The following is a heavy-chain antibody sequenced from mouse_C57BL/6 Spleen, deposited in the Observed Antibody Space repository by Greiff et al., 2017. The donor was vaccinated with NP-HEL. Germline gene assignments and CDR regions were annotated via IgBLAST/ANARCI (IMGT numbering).Heavy chain of an antibody. CDR1: GFSLTSYG. J-gene: IGHJ3*01. V-gene: IGHV2-2*01. CDR3: AGYSSGPAWFAY. Sequence: VQLQQSGPGLVQPSQSLSITCTVSGFSLTSYGVHWVRQSPGKGLEWLGVIWSGGSTDYNAAFISRLSISKDNSKSQVFFKMNSLQADDTAIYYCAGYSSGPAWFAYWGQGTLVTVSA. D-gene: IGHD3-2*02. CDR2: IWSGGST.